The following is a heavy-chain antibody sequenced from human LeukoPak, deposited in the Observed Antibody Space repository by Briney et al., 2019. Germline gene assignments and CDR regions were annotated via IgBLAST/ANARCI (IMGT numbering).Heavy chain of an antibody. Sequence: GASVKVSCKASGYTFTSYAMHWVRQAPGQRLEWMGWINAGNGNTKYSQKFQGRVTITRDTSASTAYMELSSLRSEDTAVYYCARDHNSNSGWHPAGYWGQGTPVTVSS. CDR2: INAGNGNT. CDR3: ARDHNSNSGWHPAGY. D-gene: IGHD6-19*01. J-gene: IGHJ4*02. V-gene: IGHV1-3*01. CDR1: GYTFTSYA.